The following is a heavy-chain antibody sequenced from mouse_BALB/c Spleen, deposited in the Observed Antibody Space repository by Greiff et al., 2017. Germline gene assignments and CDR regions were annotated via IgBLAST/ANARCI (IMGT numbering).Heavy chain of an antibody. Sequence: EVQLQESGPGLVKPSQSLSLTCSVTGYSITSGYYWNWIRQFPGNKLEWMGYISYDGSNNYNPSLKNRISITRDTSKNQFFLKLNSVTTEDTATYYCANLRYDYAMDYWGQGTSVTVSS. CDR2: ISYDGSN. CDR3: ANLRYDYAMDY. J-gene: IGHJ4*01. CDR1: GYSITSGYY. V-gene: IGHV3-6*02. D-gene: IGHD2-14*01.